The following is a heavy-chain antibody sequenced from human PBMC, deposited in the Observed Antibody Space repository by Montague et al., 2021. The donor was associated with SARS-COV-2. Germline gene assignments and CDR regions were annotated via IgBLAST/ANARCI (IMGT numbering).Heavy chain of an antibody. D-gene: IGHD3-22*01. V-gene: IGHV4-59*01. Sequence: SETLSLTCTVSGGSISSYYWSWIRQPPGKGLEWIGYIYYSGSTNYNPSLKSRVIISVDTSKNQFSLKLSSVTAADTAVYYCARGPQEYRITMIVVDYWYFDLWGRGTLVTVSS. CDR3: ARGPQEYRITMIVVDYWYFDL. J-gene: IGHJ2*01. CDR2: IYYSGST. CDR1: GGSISSYY.